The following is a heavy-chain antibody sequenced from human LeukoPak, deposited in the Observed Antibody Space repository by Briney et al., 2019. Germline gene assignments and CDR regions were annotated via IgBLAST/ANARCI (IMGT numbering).Heavy chain of an antibody. J-gene: IGHJ4*02. D-gene: IGHD2-15*01. V-gene: IGHV3-7*03. Sequence: GGSLRLSCAASGFTFSSYWMSWVRQAPGKGLEWVANIKKDGSEKYYVDSVKGRFTISRDNAKTSLYLQMNSLRAEDTALYYCARVVGDCSGGSCPYYFDYWGQGTLVTVSS. CDR2: IKKDGSEK. CDR1: GFTFSSYW. CDR3: ARVVGDCSGGSCPYYFDY.